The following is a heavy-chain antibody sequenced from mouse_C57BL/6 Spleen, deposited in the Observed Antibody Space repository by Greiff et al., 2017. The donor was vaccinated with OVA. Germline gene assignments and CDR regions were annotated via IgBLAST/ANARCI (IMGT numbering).Heavy chain of an antibody. V-gene: IGHV1-19*01. J-gene: IGHJ2*01. Sequence: EVQLQQSGPVLVKPGASVKMSCKASGYTFTDYYMNWVKQSHGKSLEWIGVINPYNGGTSYNQKFKGKATLTVDKSSSTAYMELNSLTSEDSAVYYCALGAITTVVAKAFDYWGQGTTLTVSS. D-gene: IGHD1-1*01. CDR3: ALGAITTVVAKAFDY. CDR2: INPYNGGT. CDR1: GYTFTDYY.